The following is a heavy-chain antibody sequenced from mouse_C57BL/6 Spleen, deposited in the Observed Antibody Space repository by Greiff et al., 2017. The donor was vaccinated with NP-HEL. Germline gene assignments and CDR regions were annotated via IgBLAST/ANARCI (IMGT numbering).Heavy chain of an antibody. D-gene: IGHD3-2*02. V-gene: IGHV1-55*01. CDR2: IYPGSGST. CDR1: GYTFTSYW. J-gene: IGHJ3*01. Sequence: QVQLQQSGAELVKPGASVKMSCKASGYTFTSYWITWVKQRPGQGLEWIGDIYPGSGSTNYNEKFKSKATLTVDTSSSTAYMQLSSLTSEDSAVYYCARPDSSGYEGFAYWGQGTLVTVSA. CDR3: ARPDSSGYEGFAY.